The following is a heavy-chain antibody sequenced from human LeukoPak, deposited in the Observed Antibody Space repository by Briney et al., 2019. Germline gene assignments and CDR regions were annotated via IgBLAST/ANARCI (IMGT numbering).Heavy chain of an antibody. Sequence: GGSLRLSCAASGFTFSSYAMHWVRQAPGKGLEWVAVISYDGSNKYYADSVKGRFTISRDNSKNTLYLQMNSLRAEDTAVYYCASGYYGSGSPGARFDYWGQGTLVTVSS. D-gene: IGHD3-10*01. J-gene: IGHJ4*02. V-gene: IGHV3-30-3*01. CDR3: ASGYYGSGSPGARFDY. CDR2: ISYDGSNK. CDR1: GFTFSSYA.